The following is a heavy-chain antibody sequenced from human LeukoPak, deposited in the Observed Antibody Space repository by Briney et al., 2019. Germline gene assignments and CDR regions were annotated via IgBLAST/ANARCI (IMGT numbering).Heavy chain of an antibody. D-gene: IGHD1-26*01. V-gene: IGHV1-18*01. Sequence: ASVKVSCKPSGYTFTSYGIGWVRQAPGQGLEWIGWISAYNGHTNYAQKLQGRVTMTTDTSTSTAYMELRSLRSDDTVVYYCARGGRWELPRPYAFDIWGQGTMVTVSS. J-gene: IGHJ3*02. CDR3: ARGGRWELPRPYAFDI. CDR1: GYTFTSYG. CDR2: ISAYNGHT.